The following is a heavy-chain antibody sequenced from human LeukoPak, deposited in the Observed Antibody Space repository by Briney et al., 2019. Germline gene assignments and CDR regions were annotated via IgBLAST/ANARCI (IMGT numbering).Heavy chain of an antibody. D-gene: IGHD2-2*01. CDR1: GVTFSNAW. V-gene: IGHV3-15*01. Sequence: GGSLRLSCAASGVTFSNAWMNWVRQAPGKGLEWVGRIKSKIDGGTTDYTAPVKGRFSISRDDSKNMLYLQMNSLQTEDTAVYYCTTGYQLLSGAVDVGGQGTMVTVSS. J-gene: IGHJ3*01. CDR2: IKSKIDGGTT. CDR3: TTGYQLLSGAVDV.